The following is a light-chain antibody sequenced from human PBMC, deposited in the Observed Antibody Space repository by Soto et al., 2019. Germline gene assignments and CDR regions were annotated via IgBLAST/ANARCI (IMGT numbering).Light chain of an antibody. J-gene: IGKJ1*01. CDR3: QQSYSTLWT. CDR1: QSISSY. V-gene: IGKV1-39*01. Sequence: DIQMTQSPSSLSASVGDRVTITCRASQSISSYLNWYQQKPGKAPKVLIYAASSLQSGVPSRFSGIGSGTDFTPSISSLQPEDFATYYCQQSYSTLWTFGPGTKVDIK. CDR2: AAS.